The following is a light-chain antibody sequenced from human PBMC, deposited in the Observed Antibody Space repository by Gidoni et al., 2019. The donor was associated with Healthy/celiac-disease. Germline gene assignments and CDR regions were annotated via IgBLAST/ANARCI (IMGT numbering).Light chain of an antibody. CDR3: QSYDSSNWV. Sequence: NFMLSQPHSVSESPGNTVTISCTRSRGSIASNYVQWYQQRPGSAPTTVIYEDNQRPSGVPDRFSGSIDSSSNSASLTISGLKTEDEADYYCQSYDSSNWVFGGGTKLTVL. CDR1: RGSIASNY. V-gene: IGLV6-57*04. CDR2: EDN. J-gene: IGLJ3*02.